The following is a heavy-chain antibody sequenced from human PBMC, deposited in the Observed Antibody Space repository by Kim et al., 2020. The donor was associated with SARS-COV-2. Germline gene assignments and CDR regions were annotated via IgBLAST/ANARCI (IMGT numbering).Heavy chain of an antibody. Sequence: GGSLRLSCAASGFTFSSYAMHWVRQAPGKGLEWGAVISYDGSNKYYADSVKGRFTISRDNSKNTLYLQMNSLRAEDTAVYYCARDGSGSYFSGFDPWGQGTLVTVSS. CDR1: GFTFSSYA. D-gene: IGHD3-10*01. CDR3: ARDGSGSYFSGFDP. J-gene: IGHJ5*02. V-gene: IGHV3-30-3*01. CDR2: ISYDGSNK.